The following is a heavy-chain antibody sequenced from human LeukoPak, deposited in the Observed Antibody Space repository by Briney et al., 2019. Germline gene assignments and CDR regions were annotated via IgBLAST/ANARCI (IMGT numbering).Heavy chain of an antibody. CDR1: SFTFTNYW. CDR2: IKQDEREK. Sequence: GGSLILSCAASSFTFTNYWISSVRQAPGKWLEWVANIKQDEREKFYVDSVKGRFTISRDNAKNSMYLQLSSLRAEDTAVYYCARDAWRDRYFDYWGQGILVTVSS. J-gene: IGHJ4*02. D-gene: IGHD1-1*01. CDR3: ARDAWRDRYFDY. V-gene: IGHV3-7*01.